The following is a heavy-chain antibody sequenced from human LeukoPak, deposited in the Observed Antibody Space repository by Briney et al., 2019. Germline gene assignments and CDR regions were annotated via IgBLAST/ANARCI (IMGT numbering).Heavy chain of an antibody. Sequence: SLTLACAAARLTVGSEYISWGRQAPGKKLDWVSVIYNGGSTYYADSVKGRFTISRDNSKNKLYLQMNSLRAEDTAVYYCARGGMVELRGYYSYYGMDVWGQGTTVTVSS. D-gene: IGHD1-7*01. CDR3: ARGGMVELRGYYSYYGMDV. CDR1: RLTVGSEY. J-gene: IGHJ6*02. V-gene: IGHV3-53*01. CDR2: IYNGGST.